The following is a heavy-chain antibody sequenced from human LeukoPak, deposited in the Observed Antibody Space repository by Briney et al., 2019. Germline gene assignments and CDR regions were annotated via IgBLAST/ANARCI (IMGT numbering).Heavy chain of an antibody. Sequence: SETLSLTCTVSGYSISSAYYWGWIRQPPGKGLEWIGSIYHRGSTYCNPSLKSRVTISVDTSKDQFSLKLSSVTAADTAMYYCARAPLPEDYFDYWGQGTLVTVSS. V-gene: IGHV4-38-2*02. CDR1: GYSISSAYY. D-gene: IGHD1-26*01. J-gene: IGHJ4*02. CDR2: IYHRGST. CDR3: ARAPLPEDYFDY.